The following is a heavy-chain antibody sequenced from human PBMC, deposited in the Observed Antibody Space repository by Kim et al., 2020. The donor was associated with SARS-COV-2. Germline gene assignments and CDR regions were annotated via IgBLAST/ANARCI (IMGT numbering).Heavy chain of an antibody. J-gene: IGHJ2*01. CDR1: GFTFSDHY. CDR3: ARVRLGPPSFKYFDL. CDR2: IRNKANSYAT. D-gene: IGHD1-26*01. Sequence: GGSLRLSCAGSGFTFSDHYIDWVRQAPGKGPEWVGRIRNKANSYATEYAASVEGRFTISRDDSKNSMYLQMDSLKTEDTAVYYCARVRLGPPSFKYFDLWGRGTPLTVPS. V-gene: IGHV3-72*01.